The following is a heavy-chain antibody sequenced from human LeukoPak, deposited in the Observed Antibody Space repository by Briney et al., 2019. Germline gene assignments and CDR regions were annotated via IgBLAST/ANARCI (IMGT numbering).Heavy chain of an antibody. CDR3: TIVQWFVELSVFEY. Sequence: GGSLRLSCAASGFTFSSDAMNWVLQAPGKGLEWVSGYRAGGGITYYTDSVKGRFTISRDDSKNTLYLQMNSLRAEDTALYYFTIVQWFVELSVFEYWGQGTLVTVSS. J-gene: IGHJ4*02. CDR2: YRAGGGIT. D-gene: IGHD3-10*01. CDR1: GFTFSSDA. V-gene: IGHV3-23*01.